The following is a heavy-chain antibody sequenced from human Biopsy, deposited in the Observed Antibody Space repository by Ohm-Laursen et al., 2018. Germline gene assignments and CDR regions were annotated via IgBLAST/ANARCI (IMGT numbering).Heavy chain of an antibody. V-gene: IGHV1-24*01. Sequence: SVNVSCKVSGYTLTELSMHWVRQAPGKGLEWMGGFAPENGKTVYAQNFQARVSVTEDTSTDTAYMELRSLGSEDTAVYYCAADINVWNVNYWGQGTQVTVSS. CDR2: FAPENGKT. J-gene: IGHJ4*02. D-gene: IGHD1-1*01. CDR3: AADINVWNVNY. CDR1: GYTLTELS.